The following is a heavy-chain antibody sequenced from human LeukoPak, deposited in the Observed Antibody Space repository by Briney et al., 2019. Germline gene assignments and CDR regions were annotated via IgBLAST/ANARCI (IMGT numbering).Heavy chain of an antibody. CDR1: GITFSS. CDR2: ISSSRATA. V-gene: IGHV3-48*04. Sequence: LGGSLRLSCAASGITFSSISRVRQAPGKGLEWVAYISSSRATAYYADSVRGRFTISSDDAKTSVFLQMKSLSAEDTAVYYCANAPLASRRSFFDTWGQGVLVVVSA. D-gene: IGHD6-6*01. CDR3: ANAPLASRRSFFDT. J-gene: IGHJ4*02.